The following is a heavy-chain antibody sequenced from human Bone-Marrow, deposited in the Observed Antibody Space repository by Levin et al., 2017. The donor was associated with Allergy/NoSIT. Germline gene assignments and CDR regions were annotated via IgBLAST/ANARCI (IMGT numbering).Heavy chain of an antibody. CDR2: ISSSSTTK. V-gene: IGHV3-48*01. J-gene: IGHJ6*02. D-gene: IGHD2-2*01. Sequence: GESLKISCAASEFTFSSHTMNWVRQAPGKGLEWVSYISSSSTTKYYADSVKGRFTISRDNAQNSLYLQMNSLRAEDTAVYYCANHCGTSCFWHGKDVWGQGTTVIVSS. CDR1: EFTFSSHT. CDR3: ANHCGTSCFWHGKDV.